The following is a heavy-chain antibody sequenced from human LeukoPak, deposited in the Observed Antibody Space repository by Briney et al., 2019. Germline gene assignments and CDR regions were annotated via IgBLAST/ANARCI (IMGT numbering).Heavy chain of an antibody. CDR2: ISSSSSYI. V-gene: IGHV3-21*01. Sequence: KAGGSLRLSCAASGFTFSSYSMNWVRQAPGKGLEWVSSISSSSSYIYYADSVKGRFTISRDNAKNSLYLQMNSLRAEDTAVYYCARGWFGDQAYWGQGTLVTVSS. J-gene: IGHJ4*02. CDR1: GFTFSSYS. D-gene: IGHD3-10*01. CDR3: ARGWFGDQAY.